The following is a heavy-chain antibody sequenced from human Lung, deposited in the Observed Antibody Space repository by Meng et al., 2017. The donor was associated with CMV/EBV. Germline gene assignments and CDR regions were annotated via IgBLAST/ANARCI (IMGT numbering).Heavy chain of an antibody. D-gene: IGHD2-8*01. J-gene: IGHJ5*02. CDR1: GFSFSSYV. CDR3: ARDVMGWFDP. V-gene: IGHV3-74*01. Sequence: QLVVSGVCLFLPWGSLKLHCVVAGFSFSSYVMHWVRQSPGKGLVWVARINSGGPTTTYADSVKGRFTISRDNAKNTLYLQMNSLRGEDTAVYYCARDVMGWFDPWGQGALVTVSS. CDR2: INSGGPTT.